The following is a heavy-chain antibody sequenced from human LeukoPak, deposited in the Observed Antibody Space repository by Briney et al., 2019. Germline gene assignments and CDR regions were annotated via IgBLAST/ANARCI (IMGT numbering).Heavy chain of an antibody. V-gene: IGHV1-18*01. J-gene: IGHJ4*02. Sequence: ASVKVSCKASGYTFTSYDISWVRQAPGQGLEWMGWISAYNGNTNYAQKFQGRVTMTRDTSTSTVYMELSSLRSDDTAVYYCARTAARRFDYWGQGTLVTVSS. CDR2: ISAYNGNT. D-gene: IGHD6-6*01. CDR1: GYTFTSYD. CDR3: ARTAARRFDY.